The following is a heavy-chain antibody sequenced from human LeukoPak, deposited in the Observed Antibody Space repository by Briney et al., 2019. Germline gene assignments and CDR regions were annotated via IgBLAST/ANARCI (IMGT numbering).Heavy chain of an antibody. CDR3: AVNYGSGSYAYYFDY. V-gene: IGHV1-24*01. D-gene: IGHD3-10*01. CDR2: FDPEGGET. Sequence: EASVKVSCKVSGYTLTELSMHWVRQAPGKGLEWMGGFDPEGGETIYAQKFQGRVTMTEDTSTDTAYMELSSLRSEDTAVYYCAVNYGSGSYAYYFDYWGQGTLVTVSS. J-gene: IGHJ4*02. CDR1: GYTLTELS.